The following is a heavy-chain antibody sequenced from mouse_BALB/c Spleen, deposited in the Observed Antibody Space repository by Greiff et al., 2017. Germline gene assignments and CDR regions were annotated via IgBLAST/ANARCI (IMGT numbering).Heavy chain of an antibody. CDR2: ISSGSSTI. V-gene: IGHV5-17*02. D-gene: IGHD2-1*01. J-gene: IGHJ4*01. CDR3: ARLNYGNYFYAMDY. CDR1: GFTFSSFG. Sequence: EVKVEESGGGLVQPGGSRKLSCAASGFTFSSFGMHWVRQAPEKGLEWVAYISSGSSTIYYADTVKGRFTISRDNPKNTLFLQMTSLRSEDTAMYYCARLNYGNYFYAMDYWGQGTSVTVSS.